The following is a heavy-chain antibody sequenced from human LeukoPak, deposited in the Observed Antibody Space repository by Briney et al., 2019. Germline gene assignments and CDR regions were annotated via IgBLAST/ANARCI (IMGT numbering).Heavy chain of an antibody. J-gene: IGHJ4*02. Sequence: GGSLRLSCTASGFTFSGYAMIWVRQAPGKGLEWVSTLHNDAQTSYYADSVKGRFTVSRDNSKNTLYLEMNSLTVEDTAVYYCAKGEGGTYFNYCFDYWGQGTLVTVSS. CDR2: LHNDAQTS. D-gene: IGHD1-26*01. V-gene: IGHV3-23*05. CDR1: GFTFSGYA. CDR3: AKGEGGTYFNYCFDY.